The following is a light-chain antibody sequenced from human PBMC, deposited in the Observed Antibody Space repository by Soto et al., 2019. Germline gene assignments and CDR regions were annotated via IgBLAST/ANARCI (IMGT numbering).Light chain of an antibody. V-gene: IGKV2D-29*01. CDR2: QVS. CDR3: MQSIQPWLT. CDR1: QSLLHSDGKTY. J-gene: IGKJ4*01. Sequence: DVVMTQTPLSLSVTPGQPASISCKSSQSLLHSDGKTYLYWYLQKPGQPPQLLLSQVSNRFSGVPDTFSGGGSGTAFSLKISRVEAEDVVVYYCMQSIQPWLTFGGGTKVEIK.